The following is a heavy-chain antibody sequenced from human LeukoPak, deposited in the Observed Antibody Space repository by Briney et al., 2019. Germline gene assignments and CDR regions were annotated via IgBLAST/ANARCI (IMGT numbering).Heavy chain of an antibody. Sequence: GGSLRLSCAVSGISLSNYGMTWVRQAPGKGLEWVAGISDTGGRTNYADSVKGRFTISRDNPKNTLYLQMNSLRAEDTAVYFCAKRGVVIRVILVGFHKEAYYFDSWGQGALVTVSS. CDR1: GISLSNYG. V-gene: IGHV3-23*01. CDR3: AKRGVVIRVILVGFHKEAYYFDS. J-gene: IGHJ4*02. CDR2: ISDTGGRT. D-gene: IGHD3-22*01.